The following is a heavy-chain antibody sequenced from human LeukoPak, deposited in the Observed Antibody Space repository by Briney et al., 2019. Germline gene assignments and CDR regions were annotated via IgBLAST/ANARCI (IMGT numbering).Heavy chain of an antibody. D-gene: IGHD3-10*01. CDR1: GFTFDDYA. V-gene: IGHV3-9*01. Sequence: PGRSLRLSCAASGFTFDDYAMHWVRQAPGKGLEWVSGISWNSGSIGYADSVKGRFTISRDNAKNSLYLQMNSLRAEDTALYYCAKDILTLVRGYFDLWGRGTLVTVSS. CDR3: AKDILTLVRGYFDL. J-gene: IGHJ2*01. CDR2: ISWNSGSI.